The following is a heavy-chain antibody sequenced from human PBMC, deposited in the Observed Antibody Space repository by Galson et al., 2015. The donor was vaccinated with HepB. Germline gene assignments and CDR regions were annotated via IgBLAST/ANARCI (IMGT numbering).Heavy chain of an antibody. V-gene: IGHV3-23*01. J-gene: IGHJ4*02. D-gene: IGHD3-16*01. CDR2: IDGRSGNI. CDR3: ATYQQSPRGVDY. CDR1: GFAFSNYA. Sequence: SLRLSCAASGFAFSNYAMKWVRQAPGKGLEWISVIDGRSGNIHYADSVKGRFTVSRDNSQNTLCLQMNSLSAEDTALYFCATYQQSPRGVDYWGQGTLVTVSS.